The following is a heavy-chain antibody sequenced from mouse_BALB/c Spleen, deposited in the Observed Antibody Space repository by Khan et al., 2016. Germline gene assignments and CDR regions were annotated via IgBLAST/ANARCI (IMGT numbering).Heavy chain of an antibody. Sequence: EVELVESGGGLVQPGGSLRLSCATSGFTFTDYYMSWVRQPPGKALEWLGFIRNKAKGSTTEYSAAVKGRFTISRDNSQSILYLQMNTLRAEDSATYYCARDVTYGSSPYWYVDVWGAGTTVTVSS. J-gene: IGHJ1*01. D-gene: IGHD1-1*01. CDR3: ARDVTYGSSPYWYVDV. CDR2: IRNKAKGSTT. V-gene: IGHV7-3*02. CDR1: GFTFTDYY.